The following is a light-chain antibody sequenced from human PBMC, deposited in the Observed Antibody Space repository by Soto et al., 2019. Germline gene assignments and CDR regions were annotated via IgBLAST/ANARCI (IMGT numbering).Light chain of an antibody. J-gene: IGKJ4*01. CDR2: AAS. Sequence: DIQMTQSPSSLSASVGDRVTITCRASQTIATYLNWYQQKPGKAPKLLIYAASSLQSGVPSGFSGSGSGTDFTLTISSLQPEDFATYYCQQGYNAPLTFGGGTKVEI. CDR3: QQGYNAPLT. CDR1: QTIATY. V-gene: IGKV1-39*01.